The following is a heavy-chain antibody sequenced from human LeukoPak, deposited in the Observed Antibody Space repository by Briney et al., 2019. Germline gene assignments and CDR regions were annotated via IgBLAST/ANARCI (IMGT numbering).Heavy chain of an antibody. V-gene: IGHV1-18*01. CDR1: GYTFTSYG. J-gene: IGHJ3*02. Sequence: GASVKVSCKASGYTFTSYGISWVRQAPGQGLEWMGWISAYNGNTNYAQKLQGRDTMTTDTSTSTAYMELRSLRSDDTAVYYCARDRPAAPRPMSAFDIWGQGIMVTVSS. CDR2: ISAYNGNT. D-gene: IGHD2-2*01. CDR3: ARDRPAAPRPMSAFDI.